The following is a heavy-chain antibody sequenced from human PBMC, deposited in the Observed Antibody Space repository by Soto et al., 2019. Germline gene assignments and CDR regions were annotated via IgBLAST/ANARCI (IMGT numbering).Heavy chain of an antibody. Sequence: QVQLVQSGAEVKKPGASVKVSCKDSGSTFTTYGITWVRQAHGQGLAWMGWISAYSGNTNYAQKPQGRLTVTTDTSTNTAYMDMRSLRSDETAVYYCARVVKAGEYGDDGRYYFDYLGHGTLVTVSS. CDR2: ISAYSGNT. CDR1: GSTFTTYG. J-gene: IGHJ4*01. CDR3: ARVVKAGEYGDDGRYYFDY. D-gene: IGHD4-17*01. V-gene: IGHV1-18*04.